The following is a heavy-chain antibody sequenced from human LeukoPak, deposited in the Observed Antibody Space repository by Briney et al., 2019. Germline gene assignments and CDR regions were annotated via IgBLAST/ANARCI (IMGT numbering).Heavy chain of an antibody. Sequence: GASVKVSCKASGYTFTSYGISWVRQAPGQGLEWMGWISAYNGNKNYAQKLQGRVTMTTDTSTSTAYMELRSLRSDDTAVYYCARVLLWFGELTYYFDYWGQGTLVTVSS. D-gene: IGHD3-10*01. CDR3: ARVLLWFGELTYYFDY. CDR2: ISAYNGNK. V-gene: IGHV1-18*01. J-gene: IGHJ4*02. CDR1: GYTFTSYG.